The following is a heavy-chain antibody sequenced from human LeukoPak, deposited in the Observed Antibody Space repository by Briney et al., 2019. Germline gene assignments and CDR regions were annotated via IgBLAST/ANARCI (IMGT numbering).Heavy chain of an antibody. J-gene: IGHJ4*02. Sequence: GRSLRLSCAASGFTFDDYVMHWVRQAPGKGLEWVSGINWNGGSTGYADSVKGRFTISRDNAKNSLYLQMNSLRAEDTALYYCAREVGGSYYFDYWGQGTLVTVSS. CDR3: AREVGGSYYFDY. CDR2: INWNGGST. V-gene: IGHV3-20*04. D-gene: IGHD1-26*01. CDR1: GFTFDDYV.